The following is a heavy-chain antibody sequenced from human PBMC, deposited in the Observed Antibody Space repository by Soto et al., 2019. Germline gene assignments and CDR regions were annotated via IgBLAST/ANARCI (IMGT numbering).Heavy chain of an antibody. D-gene: IGHD3-3*01. Sequence: SETLSLTCTVSGGSISSYYWSWIRQPPGKGLEWIGYIYYSGSTNYNPSLKSRVTISVDTSKNQFSLKLSSVTAADTAVYYCARQRSPDYDFWSGYYTNYYYYMDVWGKGTTVTVSS. CDR2: IYYSGST. V-gene: IGHV4-59*08. J-gene: IGHJ6*03. CDR1: GGSISSYY. CDR3: ARQRSPDYDFWSGYYTNYYYYMDV.